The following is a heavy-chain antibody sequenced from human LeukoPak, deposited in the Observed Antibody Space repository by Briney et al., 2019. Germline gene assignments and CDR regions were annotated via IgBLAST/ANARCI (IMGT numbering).Heavy chain of an antibody. D-gene: IGHD3-10*02. CDR1: GFTFSSYG. J-gene: IGHJ6*04. V-gene: IGHV3-48*04. CDR2: ISSSGSTI. Sequence: TGGSLRLSCVVSGFTFSSYGMSWVRQAPGKGLEWVSYISSSGSTIYYADSVKGRFTISRDNAKNSLYLQMNSLRAEDTAVYYCAELGITMIGGVWGKGTTVTISS. CDR3: AELGITMIGGV.